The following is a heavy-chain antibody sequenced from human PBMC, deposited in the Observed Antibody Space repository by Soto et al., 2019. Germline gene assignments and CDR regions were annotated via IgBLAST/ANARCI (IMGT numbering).Heavy chain of an antibody. J-gene: IGHJ6*03. CDR1: GYSFTNYG. CDR2: ISAYNGDT. V-gene: IGHV1-18*01. CDR3: ARDRGVAPPVAGNTHYYYYMDV. Sequence: DQWVQSGGEVKKPGASVKVSCEASGYSFTNYGITWVRQAPGQGFEWMGWISAYNGDTNYAQKLQGRDTMTTDASTSTAYLELRSLRSDDTAVYYCARDRGVAPPVAGNTHYYYYMDVWGKGTTVTVSS. D-gene: IGHD6-19*01.